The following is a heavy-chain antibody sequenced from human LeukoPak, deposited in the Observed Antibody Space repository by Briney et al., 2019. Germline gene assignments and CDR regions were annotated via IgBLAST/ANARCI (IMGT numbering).Heavy chain of an antibody. CDR3: AGYKPFWYFDY. J-gene: IGHJ4*02. D-gene: IGHD2-2*02. CDR1: GFTFSGYA. V-gene: IGHV3-23*01. Sequence: QPGGPLRPSCAASGFTFSGYAMSWVRQAPGKGLEWVSAMSASGGMTYYADTVKGRFSISRDNSKNTLHLQMDSLRAEDTAVYYCAGYKPFWYFDYWGQGTPVTVSS. CDR2: MSASGGMT.